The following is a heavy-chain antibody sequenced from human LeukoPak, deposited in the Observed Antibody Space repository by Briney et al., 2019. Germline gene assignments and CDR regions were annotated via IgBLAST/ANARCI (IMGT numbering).Heavy chain of an antibody. D-gene: IGHD3-22*01. J-gene: IGHJ4*02. CDR1: GGSISSYY. CDR2: IYTSGST. Sequence: SETLSLTCTVSGGSISSYYWSWIRQPAGKGLEWIGRIYTSGSTNYNPSLKSRVTISVDESKNQFSLKLSSVTAADTAVYYCVGGYYDSSGYPMGDFDYWGQGTLVTVSS. V-gene: IGHV4-4*07. CDR3: VGGYYDSSGYPMGDFDY.